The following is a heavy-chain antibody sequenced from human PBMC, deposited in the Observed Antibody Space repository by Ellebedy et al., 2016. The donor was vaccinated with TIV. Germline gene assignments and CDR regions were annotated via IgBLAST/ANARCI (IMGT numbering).Heavy chain of an antibody. Sequence: AASVKVSCNASGYTFTSYYMHWVRQAPGQGLEWMGIINTSGGSTSYAQKFQGRVTMTRDTSTRTVYMELSSLRSEDTAVYYCARDPRFLRGMDVWGQGTTVTVSS. CDR3: ARDPRFLRGMDV. D-gene: IGHD3-3*01. CDR2: INTSGGST. V-gene: IGHV1-46*01. J-gene: IGHJ6*02. CDR1: GYTFTSYY.